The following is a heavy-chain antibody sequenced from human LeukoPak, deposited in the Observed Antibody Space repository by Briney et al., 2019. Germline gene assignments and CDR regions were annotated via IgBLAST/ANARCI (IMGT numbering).Heavy chain of an antibody. CDR1: GFTFSNYG. CDR3: ARGSCSSTSCYDY. J-gene: IGHJ4*02. V-gene: IGHV3-33*01. CDR2: IWYDGSNK. Sequence: PGRSLRLSCAASGFTFSNYGMHWVRQAPGKGLEWVAVIWYDGSNKYYADSVKGRFTISRDNSKNTLYVEMSSLRAEDTAVYYCARGSCSSTSCYDYWGQGTLVTVSS. D-gene: IGHD2-2*01.